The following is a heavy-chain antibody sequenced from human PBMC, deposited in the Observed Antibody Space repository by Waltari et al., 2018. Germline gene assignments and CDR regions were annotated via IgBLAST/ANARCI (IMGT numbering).Heavy chain of an antibody. CDR1: GESFSGLY. CDR2: IYHDGST. D-gene: IGHD3-16*02. CDR3: ARAPFGGYDYVGGTYRYFYYYMDV. Sequence: QVRLQQWGTGLLKPSETLSLTCAVYGESFSGLYWSWIRQPPGKGLEWIGEIYHDGSTNYNPSLKGRVTMSVDTSKNQFSLNLRSVTAADTAVYYCARAPFGGYDYVGGTYRYFYYYMDVWGKGTTVAVS. J-gene: IGHJ6*03. V-gene: IGHV4-34*01.